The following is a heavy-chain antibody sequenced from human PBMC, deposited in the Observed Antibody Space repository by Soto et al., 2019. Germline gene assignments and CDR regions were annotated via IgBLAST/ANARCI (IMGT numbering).Heavy chain of an antibody. J-gene: IGHJ6*03. Sequence: GASVKVSCKVSGYTLTELSMHWVRQAPGKGLEWMGGFDPEDGETIYAQKFQGRVTMTEDTSTDTAYMELSSLRSEDTAVYYCATGGRSFYYCYMDVWGKGTTVTVSS. V-gene: IGHV1-24*01. CDR3: ATGGRSFYYCYMDV. CDR1: GYTLTELS. CDR2: FDPEDGET.